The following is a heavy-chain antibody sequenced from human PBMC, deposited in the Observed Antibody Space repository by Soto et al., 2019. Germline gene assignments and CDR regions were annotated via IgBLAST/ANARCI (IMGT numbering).Heavy chain of an antibody. CDR3: VQSRCGGDCLESYSSLAYNGLDV. Sequence: QVTLKESGPTLVKPTQTLTLTCTVSGLSLRTTGVGVGWVRQPPGKALEWLALLYWDDDKRYSPSLRSRLTIAKDISEKQVVLTMTNIDTVDTATYYCVQSRCGGDCLESYSSLAYNGLDVWGQGTTVTVSS. D-gene: IGHD2-21*02. CDR2: LYWDDDK. V-gene: IGHV2-5*02. J-gene: IGHJ6*02. CDR1: GLSLRTTGVG.